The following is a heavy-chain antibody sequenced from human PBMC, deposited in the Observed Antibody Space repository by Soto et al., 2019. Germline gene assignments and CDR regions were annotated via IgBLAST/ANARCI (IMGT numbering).Heavy chain of an antibody. J-gene: IGHJ4*02. CDR2: IHYSGST. D-gene: IGHD3-22*01. CDR1: GDSVTISDYY. Sequence: QLQLQESGPGLVKPSETLSLTCTVSGDSVTISDYYWVWIRQPPGKGLEWIGSIHYSGSTYYNPSLKSRVTIYGDTSKKQFSLKLTSVTAADAAVYYCAAHDSGGYYAEYWGQGTLVTVSA. CDR3: AAHDSGGYYAEY. V-gene: IGHV4-39*01.